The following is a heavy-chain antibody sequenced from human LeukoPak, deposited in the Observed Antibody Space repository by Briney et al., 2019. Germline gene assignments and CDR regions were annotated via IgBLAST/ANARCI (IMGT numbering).Heavy chain of an antibody. V-gene: IGHV3-48*03. CDR3: AGVGYCSGGSCYKGGNWFDP. D-gene: IGHD2-15*01. J-gene: IGHJ5*02. Sequence: GGSLRLSCAASGFTFSSYEMNWVRQAPGKGLEWVSYISSSGSTIYYADSAKGRFTISRDNAKNSLYLQMNSLRAEDTAVYYCAGVGYCSGGSCYKGGNWFDPWGQGTLVTVSS. CDR2: ISSSGSTI. CDR1: GFTFSSYE.